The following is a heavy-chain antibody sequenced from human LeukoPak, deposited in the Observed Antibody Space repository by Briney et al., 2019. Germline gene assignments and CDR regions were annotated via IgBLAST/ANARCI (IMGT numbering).Heavy chain of an antibody. CDR1: GFTFSSCS. J-gene: IGHJ6*03. V-gene: IGHV3-48*01. D-gene: IGHD6-6*01. CDR2: ISSSSSTI. CDR3: ARGWGGSSPRDYYMDV. Sequence: QPGGSLRLSCAASGFTFSSCSMNWVRQAPGKGLEWVSYISSSSSTIYYADSVKGRFTISRDNAKNSLYLQMNSLRAEDTAVYYCARGWGGSSPRDYYMDVWGKGTTVTVSS.